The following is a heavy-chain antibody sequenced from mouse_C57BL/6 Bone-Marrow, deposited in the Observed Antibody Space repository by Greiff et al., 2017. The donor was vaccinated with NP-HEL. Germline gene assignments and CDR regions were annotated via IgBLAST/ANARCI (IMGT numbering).Heavy chain of an antibody. CDR2: ISYSGST. Sequence: EVKLQESGPGLAKPSQTLSLTCSVTGYSITSDYWNWIRKFPGNKLEYMGYISYSGSTYYTPSLKSRLSIPRDTSKNQYYLQLNSVTTEDTATYYCARLRWLLRSYWYFDVWGTGTTVTVSS. J-gene: IGHJ1*03. CDR1: GYSITSDY. CDR3: ARLRWLLRSYWYFDV. V-gene: IGHV3-8*01. D-gene: IGHD2-3*01.